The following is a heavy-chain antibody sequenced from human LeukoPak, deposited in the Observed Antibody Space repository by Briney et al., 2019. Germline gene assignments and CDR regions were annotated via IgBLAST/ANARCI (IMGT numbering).Heavy chain of an antibody. CDR1: GGSFSGFY. J-gene: IGHJ5*02. V-gene: IGHV4-34*01. CDR3: ARVAGYLPTRWFDP. Sequence: PSETLSLTCAVYGGSFSGFYWSWIRHVPGKGLEWVGEISYTGSTSYNPSLKSRVTISVDTSQNQFFLLLTSVTAADTAVYYCARVAGYLPTRWFDPWGQGTHVTVSS. D-gene: IGHD6-25*01. CDR2: ISYTGST.